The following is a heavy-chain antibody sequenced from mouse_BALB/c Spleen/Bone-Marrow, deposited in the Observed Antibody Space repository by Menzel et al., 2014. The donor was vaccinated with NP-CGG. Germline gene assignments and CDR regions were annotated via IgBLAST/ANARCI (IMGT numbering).Heavy chain of an antibody. J-gene: IGHJ1*01. Sequence: EVKLMESGAELVKPGASVKLSCTASGFNIKDTYMHWVKQRPEQSLEWIGRIDPANGNTKYDPKFQGKATITADTSSNTAYLQLSSLTSEDTAVYYCASYGYGWYFDVWGAGTTVTVSS. CDR2: IDPANGNT. CDR3: ASYGYGWYFDV. CDR1: GFNIKDTY. V-gene: IGHV14-3*02. D-gene: IGHD2-14*01.